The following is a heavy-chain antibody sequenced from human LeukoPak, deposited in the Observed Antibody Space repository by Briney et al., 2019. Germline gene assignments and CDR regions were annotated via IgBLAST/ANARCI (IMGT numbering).Heavy chain of an antibody. J-gene: IGHJ6*02. Sequence: GSSVKVSCKASGGTFSSYAISWVRQAPGQGLEWMGRIIPILGIANYAQKFQGRVTITADKSTSTAYMELSSLRSEDTAVYYCARLPRRGTTYYYYGMDVWGQGTTVTISS. CDR2: IIPILGIA. CDR1: GGTFSSYA. CDR3: ARLPRRGTTYYYYGMDV. V-gene: IGHV1-69*04. D-gene: IGHD2/OR15-2a*01.